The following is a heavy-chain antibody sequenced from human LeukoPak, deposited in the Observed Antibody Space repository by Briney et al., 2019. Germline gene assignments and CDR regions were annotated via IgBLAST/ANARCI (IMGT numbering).Heavy chain of an antibody. CDR3: ARLLAYCGGDCYGY. V-gene: IGHV1-69*04. Sequence: VASVKVSCKASGGTFSSYAISWVRQAPGQGLEWMGRIIPILGIANYAQKFQGRVTITADKSTSTAYMELSSLRSEDTAVYYCARLLAYCGGDCYGYWGQGTLVTVSS. CDR1: GGTFSSYA. CDR2: IIPILGIA. D-gene: IGHD2-21*02. J-gene: IGHJ4*02.